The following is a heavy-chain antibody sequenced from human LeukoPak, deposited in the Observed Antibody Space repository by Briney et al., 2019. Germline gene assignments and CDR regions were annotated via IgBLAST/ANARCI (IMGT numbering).Heavy chain of an antibody. Sequence: SETLSLTCTVSGGSISSSSYYWGWIRQPPGKGLEWIGSIYHSGSTYYNPSLKSRVTISVDRSKNQFSLKLSSVTAADTAVYYCARWGSSSDYWGQGTLVTVSS. CDR3: ARWGSSSDY. CDR2: IYHSGST. D-gene: IGHD6-6*01. J-gene: IGHJ4*02. V-gene: IGHV4-39*07. CDR1: GGSISSSSYY.